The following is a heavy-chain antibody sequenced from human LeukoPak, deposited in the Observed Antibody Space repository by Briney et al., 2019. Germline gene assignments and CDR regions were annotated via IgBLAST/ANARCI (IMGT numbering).Heavy chain of an antibody. V-gene: IGHV3-11*04. J-gene: IGHJ4*02. CDR2: ISSSGSTM. D-gene: IGHD7-27*01. Sequence: GGSLRLSCAASGFTFSDYYMSWIRQAPGKGLEWVSYISSSGSTMYYVESVKGRFTTSRDNAKSSLSLQMNSLRAEDTAVYYCGRGHWGLDYWGQGALVTVSS. CDR3: GRGHWGLDY. CDR1: GFTFSDYY.